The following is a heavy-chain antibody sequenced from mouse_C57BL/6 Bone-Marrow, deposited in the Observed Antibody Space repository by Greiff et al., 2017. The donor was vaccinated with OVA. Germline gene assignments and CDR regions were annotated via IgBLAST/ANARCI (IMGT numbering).Heavy chain of an antibody. CDR2: IYPGSGNT. J-gene: IGHJ2*01. CDR1: GYTFTDYY. Sequence: VKLQQSGAELVRPGASVKLSCKASGYTFTDYYINWVKQRPGQGLEWIARIYPGSGNTYYNEKFKGKATLTAEKSSSTAYMQLSSLTSEDSAVYFCASSSYYFDYWGQGTTLTVSS. CDR3: ASSSYYFDY. D-gene: IGHD1-1*01. V-gene: IGHV1-76*01.